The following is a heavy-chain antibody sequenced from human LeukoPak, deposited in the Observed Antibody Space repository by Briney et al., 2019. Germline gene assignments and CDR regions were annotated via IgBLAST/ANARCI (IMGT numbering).Heavy chain of an antibody. CDR1: GFNFSRYG. J-gene: IGHJ4*02. Sequence: GGSLRLSCAVSGFNFSRYGMHWVRQAPGKGLEWVAVISYDGSSKDYADSVKGRFTISRDNSKKTLYLRMTSLRSEDTALYYGAKERWPNCGGDCYSDYWGQGTLVTVSS. CDR3: AKERWPNCGGDCYSDY. V-gene: IGHV3-30*18. D-gene: IGHD2-21*02. CDR2: ISYDGSSK.